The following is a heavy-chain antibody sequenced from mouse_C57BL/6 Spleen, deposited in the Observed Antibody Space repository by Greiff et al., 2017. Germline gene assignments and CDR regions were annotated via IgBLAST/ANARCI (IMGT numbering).Heavy chain of an antibody. Sequence: QVQLQQSGAELVRPGTSVKMSCKASGYTFTNYWIGWAKQRPGHGLAWIGDIYPGGGYTNYKEKFKGKATLTADKSSSTAYMQFSSLKSEDSAIYYCARSGYYGGSYVFYYFDYWGQGTTLTVSS. J-gene: IGHJ2*01. D-gene: IGHD1-1*01. CDR3: ARSGYYGGSYVFYYFDY. CDR1: GYTFTNYW. CDR2: IYPGGGYT. V-gene: IGHV1-63*01.